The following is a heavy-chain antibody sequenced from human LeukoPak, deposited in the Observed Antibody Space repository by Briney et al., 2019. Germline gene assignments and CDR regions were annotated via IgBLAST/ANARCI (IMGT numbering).Heavy chain of an antibody. CDR2: IYHSGST. J-gene: IGHJ3*02. CDR3: ARVGGYDYVWGSYRYRPDDAFDI. D-gene: IGHD3-16*02. V-gene: IGHV4-34*01. CDR1: GGSVSDYY. Sequence: SETLSLTCTVSGGSVSDYYWGWIRQPPGKGLEWIGEIYHSGSTNYNPSLKSRVAISVDKSKTQFSLKLSSVTAADTAVYYCARVGGYDYVWGSYRYRPDDAFDIWGQGTMVTVSS.